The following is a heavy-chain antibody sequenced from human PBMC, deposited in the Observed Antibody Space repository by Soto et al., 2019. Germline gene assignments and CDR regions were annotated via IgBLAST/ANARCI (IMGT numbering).Heavy chain of an antibody. V-gene: IGHV3-30*18. CDR3: AKDRSLGYCSGGSCYSALDY. Sequence: GGSLRLSCAASGFTFSSYGMHWVRQAPGKGLEWVAVISYDGSNKYYADSAKGRFTISRDNSKNTLYLQMNSLRAEDTAVYYCAKDRSLGYCSGGSCYSALDYWGQGTLVTVSS. CDR2: ISYDGSNK. D-gene: IGHD2-15*01. CDR1: GFTFSSYG. J-gene: IGHJ4*02.